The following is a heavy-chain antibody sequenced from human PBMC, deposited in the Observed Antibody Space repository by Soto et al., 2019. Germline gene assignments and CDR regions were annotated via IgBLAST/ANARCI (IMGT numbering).Heavy chain of an antibody. J-gene: IGHJ3*02. D-gene: IGHD3-22*01. V-gene: IGHV1-2*02. CDR2: INPNSGGT. CDR3: ARVPGYYDSSGYYKAFDI. CDR1: GYTFTGYY. Sequence: ASVKVSCKASGYTFTGYYMHWVRQAPGQGLEWMGWINPNSGGTNYAQKFQGRVTMTRDTSISTAYMELSRLRSDDTAVYYCARVPGYYDSSGYYKAFDIWGQGTMVTVSS.